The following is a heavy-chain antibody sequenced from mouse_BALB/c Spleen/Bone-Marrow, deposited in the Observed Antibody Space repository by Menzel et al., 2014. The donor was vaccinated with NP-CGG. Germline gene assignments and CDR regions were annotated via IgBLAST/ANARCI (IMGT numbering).Heavy chain of an antibody. Sequence: EVMLVESGGGLVQPGGSLKLSCAASGFTFSSYGMSWVHQTPDKRLELVATINSNGGSTYYPDSVKGRFTISRDNAKNTLYLQMSSLESEDTAMYYCARKVRKYYAMDYWGQGTSVTVSS. J-gene: IGHJ4*01. CDR1: GFTFSSYG. V-gene: IGHV5-6-3*01. D-gene: IGHD1-3*01. CDR2: INSNGGST. CDR3: ARKVRKYYAMDY.